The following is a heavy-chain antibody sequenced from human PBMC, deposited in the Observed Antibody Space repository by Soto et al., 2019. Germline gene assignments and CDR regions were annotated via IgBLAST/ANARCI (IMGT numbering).Heavy chain of an antibody. V-gene: IGHV4-31*03. D-gene: IGHD2-8*01. CDR2: IYYSGST. CDR3: ERDQYCNNGICPCFDP. J-gene: IGHJ5*02. CDR1: GGSISSGGYY. Sequence: SETLSLTCTVSGGSISSGGYYWSWIRQHPGKGLEWIGYIYYSGSTYYNPSLKSRITISVDTSKNQISLKLSSVTAADTAVYYCERDQYCNNGICPCFDPWGQGTLVTVSS.